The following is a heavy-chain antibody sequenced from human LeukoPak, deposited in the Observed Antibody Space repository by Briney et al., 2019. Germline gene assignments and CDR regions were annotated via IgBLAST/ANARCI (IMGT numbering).Heavy chain of an antibody. D-gene: IGHD4-11*01. CDR3: ARGLPPYSNIVRPNWFDP. J-gene: IGHJ5*02. CDR1: GGSISSYY. CDR2: IYTSGST. Sequence: PSETLSLTCTVSGGSISSYYWSWIRQPAGKGLEWIGRIYTSGSTNYNPSLKSRVTMSVDTSKNQFSLKLSSVTAADTAVYYCARGLPPYSNIVRPNWFDPWGQGTLVTVSS. V-gene: IGHV4-4*07.